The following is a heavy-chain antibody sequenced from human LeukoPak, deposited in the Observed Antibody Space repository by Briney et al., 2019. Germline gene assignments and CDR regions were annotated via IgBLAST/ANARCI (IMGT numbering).Heavy chain of an antibody. D-gene: IGHD3-3*01. V-gene: IGHV1-2*02. CDR1: RYTFTGYY. CDR3: ARKGPSVYDFWSGYADY. J-gene: IGHJ4*02. CDR2: INPNSGGT. Sequence: ASVKVSCKASRYTFTGYYMHWVRQAPGQGLEWMGWINPNSGGTNYAQKFQGRVTMTRDTSISTAYMELSRLRSDDTAVYYCARKGPSVYDFWSGYADYWGQGTLVTVSS.